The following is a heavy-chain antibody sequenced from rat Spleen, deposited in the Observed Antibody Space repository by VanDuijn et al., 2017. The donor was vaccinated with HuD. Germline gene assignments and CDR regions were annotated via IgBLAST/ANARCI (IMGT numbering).Heavy chain of an antibody. CDR2: ISPSGATT. J-gene: IGHJ2*01. CDR1: GFTFSNYD. Sequence: EVQLVESGGGLVQPGRSLKLSCEASGFTFSNYDMAWVRQAPTKGLEWIASISPSGATTNYRDSVKGRFTISGDNAKSTLYLQMDSLRSEETATYYCARRGYNNYYFDYWGQGVVVTVSS. V-gene: IGHV5S11*01. CDR3: ARRGYNNYYFDY. D-gene: IGHD1-10*01.